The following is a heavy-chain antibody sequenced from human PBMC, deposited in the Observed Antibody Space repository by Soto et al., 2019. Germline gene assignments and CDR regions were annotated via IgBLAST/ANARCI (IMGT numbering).Heavy chain of an antibody. V-gene: IGHV4-39*01. CDR3: ARPYGSGTPSGIYFDY. CDR2: IYYSGST. CDR1: GGSISSSSYY. Sequence: QLQLQESGPGLVKPSETLSLTCTVSGGSISSSSYYWGWIRQPPGKGLEWIESIYYSGSTYYNPSLKSRVTISVDTSKNQFSLKLSSVTAADTAVYYCARPYGSGTPSGIYFDYWGQGTLVTVSS. J-gene: IGHJ4*02. D-gene: IGHD3-10*01.